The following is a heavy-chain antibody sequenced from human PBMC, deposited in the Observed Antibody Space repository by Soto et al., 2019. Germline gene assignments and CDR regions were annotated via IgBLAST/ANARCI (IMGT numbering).Heavy chain of an antibody. CDR1: GGTFSSYT. J-gene: IGHJ4*02. CDR2: IIPILGIA. D-gene: IGHD4-17*01. CDR3: ARESASSYGDYSH. V-gene: IGHV1-69*08. Sequence: QVQLVQSGAEVKKPGSSVKVSCKASGGTFSSYTISWVRQAPGQGLEWMGRIIPILGIANYAPKFQGRVTITADKSTSTAYMERSSLRSEDTAVYYCARESASSYGDYSHWGQGTLVTVSS.